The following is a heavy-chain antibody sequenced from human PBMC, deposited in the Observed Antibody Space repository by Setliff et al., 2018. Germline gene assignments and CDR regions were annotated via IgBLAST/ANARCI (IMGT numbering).Heavy chain of an antibody. CDR2: IYASWST. D-gene: IGHD3-10*01. CDR1: GDSINSRTNY. Sequence: SETLSLTCTVSGDSINSRTNYWSWIRQPAGKGPEWIGHIYASWSTNYNPSLKRQVTISLDTSKNHFSLKLSSVTAADTAVYYCARGPEMAAIDYWGQGTLVTVSS. J-gene: IGHJ4*02. CDR3: ARGPEMAAIDY. V-gene: IGHV4-61*09.